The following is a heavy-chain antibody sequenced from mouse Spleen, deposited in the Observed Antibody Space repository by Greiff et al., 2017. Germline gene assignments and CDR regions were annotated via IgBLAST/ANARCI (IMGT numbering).Heavy chain of an antibody. Sequence: VQLQQSGPELVKPGASVKISCKASGYTFTDYYMNWVKQSHGKSLEWIGDINPNNGGTSYNQKFKGKATLTVDKSSSTAYMELRSLTSEDSAVYYCAEGTNWAFAYWGQGTLVTVSA. J-gene: IGHJ3*01. CDR3: AEGTNWAFAY. CDR1: GYTFTDYY. D-gene: IGHD4-1*01. V-gene: IGHV1-26*01. CDR2: INPNNGGT.